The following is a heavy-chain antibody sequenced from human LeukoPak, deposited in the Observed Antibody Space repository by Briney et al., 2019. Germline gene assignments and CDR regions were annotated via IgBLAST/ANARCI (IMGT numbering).Heavy chain of an antibody. V-gene: IGHV4-34*01. CDR1: GGSFSGYY. Sequence: SETLSLTCAVYGGSFSGYYWSWIRQPPGKGLEWIGEINHSGSTNYNPSLKSRVTISVDTSKNQFSLKLSSVTAADTAVYYCASPPYYYDSSGYYIPYYYYGMDAWGQGTTVTVSS. D-gene: IGHD3-22*01. CDR2: INHSGST. J-gene: IGHJ6*02. CDR3: ASPPYYYDSSGYYIPYYYYGMDA.